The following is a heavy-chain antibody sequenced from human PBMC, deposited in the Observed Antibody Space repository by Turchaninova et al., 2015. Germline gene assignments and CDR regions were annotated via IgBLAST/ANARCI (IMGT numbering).Heavy chain of an antibody. Sequence: QVQLVESGGGVVQPGGSLGLSCAASGFTFSSKAIHWVRQAPGKGLEWVALISYDGITKYYADSVKGRFTISRDNSKNTLYLLMNSLRAEDTAVYYCARDRNTDLVHYFDYWGQGILVTVSS. V-gene: IGHV3-30-3*01. CDR3: ARDRNTDLVHYFDY. J-gene: IGHJ4*02. CDR2: ISYDGITK. CDR1: GFTFSSKA. D-gene: IGHD5-18*01.